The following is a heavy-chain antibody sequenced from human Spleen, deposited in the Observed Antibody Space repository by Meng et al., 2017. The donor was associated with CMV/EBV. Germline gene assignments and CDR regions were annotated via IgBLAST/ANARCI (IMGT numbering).Heavy chain of an antibody. CDR2: IYPSDSDT. V-gene: IGHV5-51*01. Sequence: GGSLRLSCKGSGYSFATHWIGWVRQVPGKGLEWVGLIYPSDSDTTYGPSFQGQVTISADKANNTTYLQWCSRKASDTTIYYCSRSLGRWQWADSYVMDVWGQGTTVTVSS. D-gene: IGHD3-16*01. CDR1: GYSFATHW. J-gene: IGHJ6*02. CDR3: SRSLGRWQWADSYVMDV.